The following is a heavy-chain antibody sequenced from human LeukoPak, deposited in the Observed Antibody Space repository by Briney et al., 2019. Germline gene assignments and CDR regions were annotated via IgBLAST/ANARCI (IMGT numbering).Heavy chain of an antibody. CDR1: GGSFSGYY. CDR2: INHSGST. Sequence: SETLSLTCAVYGGSFSGYYWSWIRQPPGKGLEWIGEINHSGSTNYNPSLKSRVTISVDTSKNQFSLKLSSVTAADTAVYYCARGPLITIFGVVIIHRGQMDAWGQGTTVTVSS. D-gene: IGHD3-3*01. CDR3: ARGPLITIFGVVIIHRGQMDA. V-gene: IGHV4-34*01. J-gene: IGHJ6*02.